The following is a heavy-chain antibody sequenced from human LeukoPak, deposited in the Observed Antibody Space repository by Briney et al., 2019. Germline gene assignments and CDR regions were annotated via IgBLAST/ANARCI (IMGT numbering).Heavy chain of an antibody. Sequence: PSETLSLTCAVYGGSFSGYYWSWIGQPPGKGREGMGEINHSYSTNYNPSLNSQVTISVDTSKNQFSLKLSYVTAADTAVYYCARVQGYCSGGSCYGNDYWGQGTLVTVSS. CDR2: INHSYST. D-gene: IGHD2-15*01. V-gene: IGHV4-34*01. CDR3: ARVQGYCSGGSCYGNDY. CDR1: GGSFSGYY. J-gene: IGHJ4*02.